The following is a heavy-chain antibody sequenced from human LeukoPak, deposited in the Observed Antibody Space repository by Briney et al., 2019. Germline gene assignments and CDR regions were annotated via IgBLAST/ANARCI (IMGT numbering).Heavy chain of an antibody. J-gene: IGHJ5*02. V-gene: IGHV4-59*12. Sequence: KPSETLSLTCTVSGGSISSYYWSWIRQPPGKGLEWIGYIYYSGSTNYNPSLKSRVTISVDTSKNQFSLKLTSVTAADTAVYYCARDRRDGSGSYYNNWFDPWGQGTLVTVSS. CDR3: ARDRRDGSGSYYNNWFDP. CDR2: IYYSGST. D-gene: IGHD3-10*01. CDR1: GGSISSYY.